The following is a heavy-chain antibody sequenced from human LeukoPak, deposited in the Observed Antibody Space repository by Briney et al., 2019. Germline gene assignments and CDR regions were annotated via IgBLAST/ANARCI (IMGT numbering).Heavy chain of an antibody. CDR2: IIPIFGTA. J-gene: IGHJ4*02. D-gene: IGHD5-18*01. Sequence: GSSVKVSCKASGGTFSSYAISWVRQAPGQGLEWMGGIIPIFGTANYAQKFQGRVTITADESTSTAYMELSSLRSEDTAVYYCARAGAWTQLADPEYYFDYWGQGTLVTVSS. CDR3: ARAGAWTQLADPEYYFDY. CDR1: GGTFSSYA. V-gene: IGHV1-69*01.